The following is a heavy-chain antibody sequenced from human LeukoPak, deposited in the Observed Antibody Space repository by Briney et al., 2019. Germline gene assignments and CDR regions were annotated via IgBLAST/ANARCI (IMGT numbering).Heavy chain of an antibody. CDR1: GFIFSSYG. Sequence: PGGSLRLSCAASGFIFSSYGMHWVRQAPGKGLEWVAFIRYDGSNKYYADSVKGRFTISRDNSKNTLYLQMSSLRAEDTAVYYCARDLPDIVVMVAATSSLDYWGQGTLVTVSS. J-gene: IGHJ4*02. V-gene: IGHV3-30*02. CDR2: IRYDGSNK. D-gene: IGHD2-15*01. CDR3: ARDLPDIVVMVAATSSLDY.